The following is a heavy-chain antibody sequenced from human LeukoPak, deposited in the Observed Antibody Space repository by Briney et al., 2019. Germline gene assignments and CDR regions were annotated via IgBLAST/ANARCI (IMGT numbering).Heavy chain of an antibody. D-gene: IGHD3-3*01. J-gene: IGHJ3*02. CDR3: ARASYYDFWSGYRERAFDI. Sequence: ASVKVSCKASGYTFTSYYMHWVRQAPGQGLEWMGIINPSGGSTSYAQKFQGRVTMTRDTSTSTVYMELSSLRSEDMAVYYCARASYYDFWSGYRERAFDIWGQGTMVTVSS. CDR1: GYTFTSYY. CDR2: INPSGGST. V-gene: IGHV1-46*01.